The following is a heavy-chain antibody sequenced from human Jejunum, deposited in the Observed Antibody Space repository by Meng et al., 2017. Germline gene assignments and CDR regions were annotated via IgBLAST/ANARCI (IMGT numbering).Heavy chain of an antibody. CDR2: INTDNGDT. V-gene: IGHV1-3*04. Sequence: QVPRVQSAAEVKEPGASVKVSCKASGYIFKNYAMQWVRQAPGQRLDWIGWINTDNGDTQYSQTFQGRVTITRDTSASTTYMELSSLRSEDTAVYFCARERQTSGEDYWGQGTLVTVSS. CDR1: GYIFKNYA. J-gene: IGHJ4*02. CDR3: ARERQTSGEDY. D-gene: IGHD2-15*01.